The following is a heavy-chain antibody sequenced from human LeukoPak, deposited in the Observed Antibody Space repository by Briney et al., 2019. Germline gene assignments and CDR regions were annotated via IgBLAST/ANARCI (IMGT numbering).Heavy chain of an antibody. CDR3: ARALLTPTMVVTPFDY. V-gene: IGHV4-61*02. CDR2: IYTSGST. Sequence: SQTLSLTCNGSGGSISSGSYYWSWIRPPAGKGLEWIGRIYTSGSTNYNPSLKSRVTISVDTSKNQFSLKLSSVTAADTAVYYCARALLTPTMVVTPFDYWGQGTLVTVSS. CDR1: GGSISSGSYY. J-gene: IGHJ4*02. D-gene: IGHD4-23*01.